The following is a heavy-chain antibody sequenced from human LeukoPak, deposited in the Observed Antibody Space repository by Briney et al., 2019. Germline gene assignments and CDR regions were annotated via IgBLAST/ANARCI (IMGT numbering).Heavy chain of an antibody. Sequence: SETLSLTCTVSGGSISSSSYYRGWIRQPPGKGLEWIGSIYYSGSTYYNPSLKSRVTISVDTSKNQFSLKLSSVTAADTAVYYCARQNVAARPGARYYGMDVWGQGTTVTVSS. CDR2: IYYSGST. J-gene: IGHJ6*02. D-gene: IGHD6-6*01. CDR1: GGSISSSSYY. CDR3: ARQNVAARPGARYYGMDV. V-gene: IGHV4-39*01.